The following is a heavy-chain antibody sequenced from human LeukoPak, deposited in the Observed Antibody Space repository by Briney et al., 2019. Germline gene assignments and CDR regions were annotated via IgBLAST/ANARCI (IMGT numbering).Heavy chain of an antibody. D-gene: IGHD3-22*01. CDR1: GFTFSSYA. CDR2: ISYDGSNK. V-gene: IGHV3-30-3*01. Sequence: GGSLRLSCAASGFTFSSYAMHWVRQAPGKGLEWVAVISYDGSNKYYADSVKGRFTISRDNSKNTLYLQMNSLRAEDTALYYCATDSRYYDSSGPSGFDYWGQGTLVTVSS. J-gene: IGHJ4*02. CDR3: ATDSRYYDSSGPSGFDY.